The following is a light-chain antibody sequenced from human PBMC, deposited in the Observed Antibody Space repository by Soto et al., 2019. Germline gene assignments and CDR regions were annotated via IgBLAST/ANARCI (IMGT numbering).Light chain of an antibody. Sequence: IVLTQYTGRLSLSPGERATLSCRASQSVSSSYLAWYSQNPGQSPRILXXCPXSRATGILERFSGSGSGKDFTLTISRLEPEYFSVYYCQQYGRSPTLTFGQGTKVDIK. CDR2: CPX. V-gene: IGKV3-20*01. CDR3: QQYGRSPTLT. CDR1: QSVSSSY. J-gene: IGKJ1*01.